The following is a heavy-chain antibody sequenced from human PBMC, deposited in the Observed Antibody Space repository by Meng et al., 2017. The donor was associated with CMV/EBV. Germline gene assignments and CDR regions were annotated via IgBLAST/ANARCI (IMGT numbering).Heavy chain of an antibody. CDR2: INPNSGGI. CDR1: GYTFTGYY. J-gene: IGHJ4*02. CDR3: ARGNTINSGSYFYYFDY. D-gene: IGHD1-26*01. V-gene: IGHV1-2*02. Sequence: ASVKVSCKASGYTFTGYYMHWVRQAPGQGLEWMGWINPNSGGINYAQKFQGRVTMTRDTSISTAYMELSRLRSDDTAVYYCARGNTINSGSYFYYFDYWGQGTLVTVSS.